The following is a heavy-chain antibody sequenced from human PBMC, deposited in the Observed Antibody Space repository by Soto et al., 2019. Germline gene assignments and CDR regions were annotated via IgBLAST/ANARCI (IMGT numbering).Heavy chain of an antibody. D-gene: IGHD6-13*01. Sequence: EVQLLESGGGLVQPGGSLRLSCAASGFTFSSYATSWVRQAPGKGLEWVSAISGSGGSTYYADSVKGRFTISRDNSKNTLYLQMNSLRAEDTAVYYCAKDPTRSWQDSYCFDYWGQGTLVTVSS. J-gene: IGHJ4*02. V-gene: IGHV3-23*01. CDR1: GFTFSSYA. CDR2: ISGSGGST. CDR3: AKDPTRSWQDSYCFDY.